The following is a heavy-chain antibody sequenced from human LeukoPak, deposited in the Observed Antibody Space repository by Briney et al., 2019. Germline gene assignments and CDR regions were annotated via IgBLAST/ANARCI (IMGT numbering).Heavy chain of an antibody. D-gene: IGHD3-10*01. J-gene: IGHJ6*02. CDR3: ARDPDPFHQIWFGEVTYGMDV. Sequence: PGGSLRLSCAASGFTFSSYWMSWVRQAPGKGLEWVANIKQDGSEKYYVDSVKGRFTISRDNAKNSLYLQMNSLRAEDTAVYYCARDPDPFHQIWFGEVTYGMDVWGQGTTVTVSS. V-gene: IGHV3-7*01. CDR1: GFTFSSYW. CDR2: IKQDGSEK.